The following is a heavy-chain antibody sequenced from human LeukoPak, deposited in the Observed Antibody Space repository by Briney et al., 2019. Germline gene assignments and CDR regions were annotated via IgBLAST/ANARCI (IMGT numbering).Heavy chain of an antibody. CDR1: GFTVSSNY. CDR2: INSDGSSP. CDR3: ARETSGSFPY. J-gene: IGHJ4*02. D-gene: IGHD2-15*01. Sequence: PGGSLRLSCAASGFTVSSNYMSWVRQAPGKGLVWVSRINSDGSSPRYADSVKGRFTISRDNSKNTLYLQMNNLSAEDTAVYYCARETSGSFPYWGQGTLVTVSS. V-gene: IGHV3-74*01.